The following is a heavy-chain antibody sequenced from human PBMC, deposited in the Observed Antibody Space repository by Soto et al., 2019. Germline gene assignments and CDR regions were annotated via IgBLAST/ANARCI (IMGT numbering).Heavy chain of an antibody. CDR1: GFTFSSYA. J-gene: IGHJ4*02. CDR2: ISGSGGST. CDR3: AKLDRDIVVVVAAGGY. Sequence: HPGGSLRLSCAASGFTFSSYAMSWVRQAPGKGLEWVSAISGSGGSTYYADSVKGRFTISRDNSKNTLYLQMNSLRAEDTAVYYCAKLDRDIVVVVAAGGYCRQRTLVTVCS. D-gene: IGHD2-15*01. V-gene: IGHV3-23*01.